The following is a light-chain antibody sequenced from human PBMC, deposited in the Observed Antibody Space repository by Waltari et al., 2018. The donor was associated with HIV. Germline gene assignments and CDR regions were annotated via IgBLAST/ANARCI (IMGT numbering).Light chain of an antibody. J-gene: IGKJ1*01. CDR1: QEIDNY. V-gene: IGKV1-39*01. Sequence: DIQMTQSPASLTASIGDRVTIACRASQEIDNYLNWYQHKPGEAPKLLIYTASTLQSGVPSRFSGSGSGTDFTLTISSLQPEDFTTYYCQQSNNIPWTFGQGTTVEI. CDR3: QQSNNIPWT. CDR2: TAS.